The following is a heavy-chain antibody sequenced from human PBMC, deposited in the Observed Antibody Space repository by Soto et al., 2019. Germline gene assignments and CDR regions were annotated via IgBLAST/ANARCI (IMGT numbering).Heavy chain of an antibody. CDR3: ARSLERWELLDDAFDI. D-gene: IGHD1-26*01. Sequence: SQTLSLTCAISGDSVSSNSAAWNWIRQSPSRGLEWLGRTYYRSKWYNDYAVSVKSRITINPDTSKNQFSLQLNSVTPEDTAVYYCARSLERWELLDDAFDIWGQGTMVTVSS. J-gene: IGHJ3*02. CDR2: TYYRSKWYN. V-gene: IGHV6-1*01. CDR1: GDSVSSNSAA.